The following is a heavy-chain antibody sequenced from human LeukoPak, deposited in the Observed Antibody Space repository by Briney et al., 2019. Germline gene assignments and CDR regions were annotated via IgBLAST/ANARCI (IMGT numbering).Heavy chain of an antibody. Sequence: PSETLSLTCAVYGGSFSGYYWSWIRQPPGKGLEWIGEINHSGSTNYNPSLKSRVTISVDTSKNQFSLKLSSVTAADTAVYYCARVTLIVVAFDYWGQGTLVTVSS. CDR3: ARVTLIVVAFDY. CDR2: INHSGST. J-gene: IGHJ4*02. D-gene: IGHD3-22*01. V-gene: IGHV4-34*01. CDR1: GGSFSGYY.